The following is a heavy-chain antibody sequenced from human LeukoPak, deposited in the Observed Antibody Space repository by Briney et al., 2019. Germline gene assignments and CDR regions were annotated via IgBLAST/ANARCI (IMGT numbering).Heavy chain of an antibody. D-gene: IGHD3-22*01. CDR3: AKDTKYYYDSSGYDGFDI. Sequence: PGGSLRLSCAASGFTFDDYAMHWVRQAPGKGLEWVSGITWNGDTIDYADSVKGRFTISRDNAKNSLYLQMNSLRAEDTALYYCAKDTKYYYDSSGYDGFDIWGQGTMVTVSS. CDR1: GFTFDDYA. J-gene: IGHJ3*02. V-gene: IGHV3-9*01. CDR2: ITWNGDTI.